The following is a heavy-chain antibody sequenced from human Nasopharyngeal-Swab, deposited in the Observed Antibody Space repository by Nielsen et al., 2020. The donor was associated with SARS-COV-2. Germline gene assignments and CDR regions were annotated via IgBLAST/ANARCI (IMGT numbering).Heavy chain of an antibody. Sequence: WIRQPPGKGLEWVAVISYDGSNKYYADSVKGRFTISRDNSKNTLYLQMNSLRAEGTAVYYCAKDRGSSGYYYGMDVWGQGTTVTVSS. D-gene: IGHD6-13*01. J-gene: IGHJ6*02. CDR3: AKDRGSSGYYYGMDV. CDR2: ISYDGSNK. V-gene: IGHV3-30*18.